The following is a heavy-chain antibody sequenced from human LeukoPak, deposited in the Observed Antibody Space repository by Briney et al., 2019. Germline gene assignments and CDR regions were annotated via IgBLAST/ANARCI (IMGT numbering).Heavy chain of an antibody. V-gene: IGHV3-23*01. CDR2: ISGSGGST. J-gene: IGHJ4*02. D-gene: IGHD6-13*01. CDR1: GFTFSSYG. Sequence: GGSLRLSCAASGFTFSSYGMSWGRQAPGKGLEWVSAISGSGGSTYYADSVKGRFTISRDNSKNTLYLQMNSLRAEDTAVYYCAVQRTLWQQVLDHWGQGVLVTVSS. CDR3: AVQRTLWQQVLDH.